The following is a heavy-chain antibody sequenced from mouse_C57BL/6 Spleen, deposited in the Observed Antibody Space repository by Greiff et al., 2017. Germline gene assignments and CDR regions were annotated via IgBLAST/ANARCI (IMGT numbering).Heavy chain of an antibody. Sequence: QVQLQQSGAELVKPGASVKISCKASGYAFSSYWMNWVKQRPGKGLEWIGQIYPGDGDTNYNGKFKGKATLTADKSSSTAYMQLSSLTSEDSAVYFCARGDSNYLFAYWGQGTLVTVSA. D-gene: IGHD2-5*01. CDR1: GYAFSSYW. CDR3: ARGDSNYLFAY. CDR2: IYPGDGDT. J-gene: IGHJ3*01. V-gene: IGHV1-80*01.